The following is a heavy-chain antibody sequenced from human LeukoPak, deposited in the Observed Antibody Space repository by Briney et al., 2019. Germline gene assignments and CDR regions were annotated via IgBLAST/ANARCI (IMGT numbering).Heavy chain of an antibody. CDR1: GFTFNTYA. J-gene: IGHJ3*02. D-gene: IGHD3-22*01. CDR2: ISGTGGGT. CDR3: AKDREMYFYDSSGYRDAFHI. Sequence: GGSLRLSCAASGFTFNTYAMSWIRQAPGKGLEWVSSISGTGGGTYYADSVKGRFTISRDNSHKTLYLQMNSLRAEDTAVYYCAKDREMYFYDSSGYRDAFHIWGQGTKVTVSS. V-gene: IGHV3-23*01.